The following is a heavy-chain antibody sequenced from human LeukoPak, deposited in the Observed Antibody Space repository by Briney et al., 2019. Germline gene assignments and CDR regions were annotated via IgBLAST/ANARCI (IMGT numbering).Heavy chain of an antibody. D-gene: IGHD3-22*01. CDR2: IYYSGST. Sequence: SETLSLTCTVSGGSISSGGYYWSWIRQPPGKGLEWIGYIYYSGSTNYNPSLKSRVTISVDTSKNQFSLKLSSVTAADTAVYYCARHNYDAFDYWGQGTLVTVSS. V-gene: IGHV4-61*08. J-gene: IGHJ4*02. CDR3: ARHNYDAFDY. CDR1: GGSISSGGYY.